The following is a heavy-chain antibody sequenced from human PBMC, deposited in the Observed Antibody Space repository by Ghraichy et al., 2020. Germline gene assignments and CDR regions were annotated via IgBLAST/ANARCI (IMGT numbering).Heavy chain of an antibody. Sequence: LSLTCAASGLTFGNYAMNWVRQAPGKGLEWVTCISRDSGDITYGDSVKGRFTISRDNGKNSLYLQMNSLRAEDTALYYCAKDRDGDCLGDGMDVWGQGTTVIVSS. CDR1: GLTFGNYA. CDR3: AKDRDGDCLGDGMDV. V-gene: IGHV3-9*01. CDR2: ISRDSGDI. D-gene: IGHD2-21*02. J-gene: IGHJ6*02.